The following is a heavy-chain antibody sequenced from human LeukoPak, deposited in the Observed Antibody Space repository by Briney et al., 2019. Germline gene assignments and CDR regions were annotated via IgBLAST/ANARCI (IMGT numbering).Heavy chain of an antibody. CDR2: IYTSGST. D-gene: IGHD2-2*01. CDR1: GGSISSYY. CDR3: ARDHIIVVVPAATYYYYGMDD. V-gene: IGHV4-4*07. Sequence: PSETLSLTCTVSGGSISSYYWSWIRQPAGKGLEWIGRIYTSGSTNYNPSLKSRVTMSVDTSKNQFSLKLSSVTAADTAVYYCARDHIIVVVPAATYYYYGMDDCGQGTTVTVSS. J-gene: IGHJ6*02.